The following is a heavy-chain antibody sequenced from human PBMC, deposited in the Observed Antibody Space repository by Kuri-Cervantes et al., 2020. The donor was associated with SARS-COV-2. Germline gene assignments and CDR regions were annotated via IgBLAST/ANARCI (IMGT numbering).Heavy chain of an antibody. V-gene: IGHV3-48*03. CDR2: ISSSGSTI. CDR3: AKVETANLDY. Sequence: SLKISCVASGFAFSSYEMNWAREAPGKGLEWISNISSSGSTIYYPDSVKGRFTISRDNSKNLFYLEMNSLRPEDTAVYYCAKVETANLDYWGQGTLVTVSS. D-gene: IGHD3-3*01. CDR1: GFAFSSYE. J-gene: IGHJ4*02.